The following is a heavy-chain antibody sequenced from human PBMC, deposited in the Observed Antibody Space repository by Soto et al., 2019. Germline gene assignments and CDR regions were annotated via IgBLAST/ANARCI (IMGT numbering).Heavy chain of an antibody. CDR2: MTPNSGNT. D-gene: IGHD6-19*01. J-gene: IGHJ5*02. CDR3: SRNPYGSGLFDP. CDR1: GYNFIDYD. Sequence: QVQLVQSGAEVKKPGASVKVSCKASGYNFIDYDINWMRQSRGQGLEWMGWMTPNSGNTGYAQKFQGRVTLTRDTSIGTAYMELSSLKTEDTAVYYCSRNPYGSGLFDPWGQGTLVTVSS. V-gene: IGHV1-8*01.